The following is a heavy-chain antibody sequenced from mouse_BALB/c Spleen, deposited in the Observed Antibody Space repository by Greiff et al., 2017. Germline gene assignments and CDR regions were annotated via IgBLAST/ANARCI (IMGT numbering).Heavy chain of an antibody. CDR2: ISYSGST. CDR3: ARRGYDYPWFAD. V-gene: IGHV3-2*02. CDR1: GYSITSDYA. D-gene: IGHD2-4*01. Sequence: EVKLEESGPGLVKPSQSLSLTCTVTGYSITSDYAWNWIRQFPGNKLEWMGYISYSGSTSYNPSLKSRISITRDTSKNQFFLQLNSVTTEDTATYYCARRGYDYPWFADWGQGTLVTVSA. J-gene: IGHJ3*01.